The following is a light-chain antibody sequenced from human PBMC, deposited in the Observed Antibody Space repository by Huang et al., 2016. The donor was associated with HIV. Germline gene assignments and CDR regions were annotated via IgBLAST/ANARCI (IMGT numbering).Light chain of an antibody. CDR1: QSVDIN. J-gene: IGKJ2*01. CDR3: QQYYNWPPRYT. V-gene: IGKV3-15*01. Sequence: EIVMTQSPATLSVSPGERATLSCRASQSVDINLAWYQLKPDEGPRLVIYAAATRATGIPPRFRGSGSGTECTLTITSLQSEDFAVYCCQQYYNWPPRYTFGQGTKLEIK. CDR2: AAA.